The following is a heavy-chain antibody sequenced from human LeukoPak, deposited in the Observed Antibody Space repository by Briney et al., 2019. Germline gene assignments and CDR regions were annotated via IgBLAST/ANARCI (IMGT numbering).Heavy chain of an antibody. CDR1: GFTFDDYA. V-gene: IGHV3-23*01. Sequence: GGSLRLSCAASGFTFDDYAMHWVRQAPGKGLEWVSAISGSGAGTYYADSVKGRFTISRDNSKNTLYLQMNSLRAEDTAVYYCAKGNHPYGSGSYYPYYFDYWGQGTLVTVSS. J-gene: IGHJ4*02. CDR2: ISGSGAGT. CDR3: AKGNHPYGSGSYYPYYFDY. D-gene: IGHD3-10*01.